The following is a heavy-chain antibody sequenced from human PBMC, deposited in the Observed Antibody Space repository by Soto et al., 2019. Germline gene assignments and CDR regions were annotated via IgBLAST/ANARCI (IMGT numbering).Heavy chain of an antibody. Sequence: EVQLVESGGGLVQPGGSLRLSCAASGFTFSDHYMDWVRQAPGKGLEWVGRTRNKANSYTTEYAASVKGRFTISRDDSKNSQYLQMNSLKTEDTAVYYCARVGGYYDSSGYPDVWGQGTLVTVSS. CDR1: GFTFSDHY. J-gene: IGHJ4*02. CDR3: ARVGGYYDSSGYPDV. D-gene: IGHD3-22*01. V-gene: IGHV3-72*01. CDR2: TRNKANSYTT.